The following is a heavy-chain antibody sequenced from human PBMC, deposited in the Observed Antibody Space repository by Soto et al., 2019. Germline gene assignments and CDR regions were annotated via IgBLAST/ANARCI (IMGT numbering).Heavy chain of an antibody. V-gene: IGHV3-48*04. CDR1: GFTLSRHT. CDR3: ARGSPQFWQLFDN. Sequence: PGGSLRLSCAASGFTLSRHTMNWVRQAPGKGLEWVSYISTGGSTIFYADSVKGRFTISRDNDKNSLSLQMDSLRADDTGVYYCARGSPQFWQLFDNWGQGALVTVSS. J-gene: IGHJ4*02. CDR2: ISTGGSTI. D-gene: IGHD3-3*01.